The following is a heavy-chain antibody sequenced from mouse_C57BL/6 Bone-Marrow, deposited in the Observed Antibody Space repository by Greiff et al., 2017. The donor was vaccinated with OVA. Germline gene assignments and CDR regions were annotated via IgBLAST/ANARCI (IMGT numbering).Heavy chain of an antibody. CDR1: GFTFSDYG. CDR2: ISSGSSTI. D-gene: IGHD1-1*02. Sequence: EVHLVESGGGLVKPGGSLKLSCAASGFTFSDYGMHWVRQAPEQGLEWVAYISSGSSTIYYADKVKGRFTISRDSAKNTLFLQMTSLRSEDTAMYYCARAGGAWFAYWGQGTLVTVSA. J-gene: IGHJ3*01. V-gene: IGHV5-17*01. CDR3: ARAGGAWFAY.